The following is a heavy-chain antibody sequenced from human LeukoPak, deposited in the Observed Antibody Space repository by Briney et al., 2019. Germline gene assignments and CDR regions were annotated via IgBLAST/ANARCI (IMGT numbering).Heavy chain of an antibody. Sequence: SETLSLTCTVSGGSISSSSYYWGWIRQPPGKGLEWIGSMYHSGSTYYNPSLKSRVTISVDTSKNQFSLKLSSVTAADTAVYYCARDPRGMIVVVEDAFDIWGQGTMVTVSS. CDR3: ARDPRGMIVVVEDAFDI. CDR1: GGSISSSSYY. D-gene: IGHD3-22*01. V-gene: IGHV4-39*07. CDR2: MYHSGST. J-gene: IGHJ3*02.